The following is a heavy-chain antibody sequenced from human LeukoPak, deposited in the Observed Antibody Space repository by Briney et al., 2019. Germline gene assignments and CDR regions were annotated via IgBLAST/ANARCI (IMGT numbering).Heavy chain of an antibody. CDR1: GYTFTSYY. Sequence: ASVKVSCKASGYTFTSYYIHLVRQAPGQGLEWMGIINPSGGSASYAQKFQGRVTMTRDTSTRTVYMELSSLRSEDTAVYYCARGPSPKQDQNYHGMDVWGRGTTVTVSS. V-gene: IGHV1-46*01. CDR3: ARGPSPKQDQNYHGMDV. CDR2: INPSGGSA. J-gene: IGHJ6*02.